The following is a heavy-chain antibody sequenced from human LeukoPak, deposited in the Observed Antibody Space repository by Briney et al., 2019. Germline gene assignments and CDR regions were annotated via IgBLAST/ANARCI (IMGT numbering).Heavy chain of an antibody. Sequence: ASVKVSCKVSGYILTELSMHWVRQAPGKGLEWMGGFDPEDGETIYAQKFQGRVTMTEDTSTDTAYMELSSLRSEDTAVYYCATTKGFYDSSGYYHDAFDIWGQGTMVTVSS. V-gene: IGHV1-24*01. CDR1: GYILTELS. CDR2: FDPEDGET. D-gene: IGHD3-22*01. J-gene: IGHJ3*02. CDR3: ATTKGFYDSSGYYHDAFDI.